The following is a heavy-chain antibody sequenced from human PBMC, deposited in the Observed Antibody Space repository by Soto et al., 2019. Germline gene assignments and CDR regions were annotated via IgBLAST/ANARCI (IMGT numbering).Heavy chain of an antibody. D-gene: IGHD2-2*02. Sequence: PGGSLRLSCVASGFTLSNYAMNWVRQAPGKGLEWVSVIGDSGGNTYYAGSVKGRFTISRDNSKNTLYLQMNSVRAEDTAVYYCAKSSSSSCYTGIDYWGQGXLVTVYS. CDR1: GFTLSNYA. J-gene: IGHJ4*02. V-gene: IGHV3-23*01. CDR3: AKSSSSSCYTGIDY. CDR2: IGDSGGNT.